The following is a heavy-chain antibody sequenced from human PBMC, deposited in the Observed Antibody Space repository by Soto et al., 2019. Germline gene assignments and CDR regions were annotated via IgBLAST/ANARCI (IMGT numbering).Heavy chain of an antibody. D-gene: IGHD3-9*01. Sequence: SGPTLVNPPQPLTLTCTFSGFSLSTSGVGVGWIRQPPGKALEWLALIYWNDDKRYSPSLKSRLTITKDTSKNQVVLTMTNMDPVDTATYYCAHSNSANYDKGDGIYWGQGTLVTVSS. CDR2: IYWNDDK. CDR1: GFSLSTSGVG. CDR3: AHSNSANYDKGDGIY. V-gene: IGHV2-5*01. J-gene: IGHJ4*02.